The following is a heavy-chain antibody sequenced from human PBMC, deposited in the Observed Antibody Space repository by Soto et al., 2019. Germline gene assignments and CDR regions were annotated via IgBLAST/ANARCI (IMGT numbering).Heavy chain of an antibody. Sequence: PGGSLRLSCAASGFTFNSSAVNWVRQAPGRGLEWVSSISGSGGSTFYADSVKGRFTISRDSSKNTLYLQMNSLRDEDSAAYYCATTGPYWGQGTLVTVSS. CDR3: ATTGPY. J-gene: IGHJ4*02. CDR1: GFTFNSSA. V-gene: IGHV3-23*01. CDR2: ISGSGGST.